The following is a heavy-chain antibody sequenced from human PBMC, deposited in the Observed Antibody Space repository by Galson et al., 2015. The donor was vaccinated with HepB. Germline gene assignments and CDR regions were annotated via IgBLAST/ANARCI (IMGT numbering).Heavy chain of an antibody. CDR2: ITSSSSCI. J-gene: IGHJ4*02. CDR3: ARDGYYYDSSGYYRYYFDY. Sequence: SLRLSCAASGFTFSDYSVSWVRQAPGKGLEWVSSITSSSSCIYYADSVKGRFTISRDNAKNTLYLQMNSLRAEDTAVYYCARDGYYYDSSGYYRYYFDYWGQGTLVTVSS. V-gene: IGHV3-11*06. CDR1: GFTFSDYS. D-gene: IGHD3-22*01.